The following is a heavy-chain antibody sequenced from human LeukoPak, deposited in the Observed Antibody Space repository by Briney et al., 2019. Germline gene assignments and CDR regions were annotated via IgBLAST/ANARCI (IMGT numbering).Heavy chain of an antibody. CDR2: MNPNSGNT. V-gene: IGHV1-8*01. CDR1: GHTFTSYD. D-gene: IGHD2-2*01. J-gene: IGHJ4*02. CDR3: ARGLGYCSSTSCRKPFDY. Sequence: GASVKVSCKASGHTFTSYDINWVRQATGQGLEWMGWMNPNSGNTGYAQKFQGRVTMTRNTSISTAYMELSSLRSEDTAVYYCARGLGYCSSTSCRKPFDYWGQGTLVTVSS.